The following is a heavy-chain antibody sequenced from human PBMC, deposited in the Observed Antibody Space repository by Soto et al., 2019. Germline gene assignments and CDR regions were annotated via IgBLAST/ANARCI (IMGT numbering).Heavy chain of an antibody. D-gene: IGHD7-27*01. J-gene: IGHJ6*02. Sequence: SETLSLTCTVSGGSISSYYWSWIRQPPGKGLEWIGYIYYSGSTNYNPSLKSRVTISVDTSKNQFSLKLSSVTAADTAVYYCAREQPANWGLRYGMDVWGQGTTVTVSS. CDR1: GGSISSYY. V-gene: IGHV4-59*01. CDR3: AREQPANWGLRYGMDV. CDR2: IYYSGST.